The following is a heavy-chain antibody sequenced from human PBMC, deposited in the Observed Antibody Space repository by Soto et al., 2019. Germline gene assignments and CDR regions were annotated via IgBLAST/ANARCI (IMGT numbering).Heavy chain of an antibody. Sequence: SETLSLTCPGSRVSITDYYWSWIRQLDGKGLEWIGRVYSRGSTDYKPSVRSRVTMAVDTSKNQFCLTLRSVTATYTALYYCAKGGGITHPNDYWGQGTLVTVSS. J-gene: IGHJ4*02. CDR1: RVSITDYY. D-gene: IGHD3-16*02. V-gene: IGHV4-4*07. CDR3: AKGGGITHPNDY. CDR2: VYSRGST.